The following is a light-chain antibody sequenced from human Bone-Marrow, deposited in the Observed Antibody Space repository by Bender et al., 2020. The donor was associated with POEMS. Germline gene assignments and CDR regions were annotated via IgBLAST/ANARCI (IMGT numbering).Light chain of an antibody. CDR1: ASDRGTTP. CDR3: CSYTDNLDLV. J-gene: IGLJ2*01. Sequence: QSVLTQPPSASATPGQRVTISRSRSASDRGTTPINWYQHLPGTAPKLIIYNSDQRPSGVPGRFSASKSGNTASLTISGLQAEDEADYFCCSYTDNLDLVFGGGTTLTVL. CDR2: NSD. V-gene: IGLV1-44*01.